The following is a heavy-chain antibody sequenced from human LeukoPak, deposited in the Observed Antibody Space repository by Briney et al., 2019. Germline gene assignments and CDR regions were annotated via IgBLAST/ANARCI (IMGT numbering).Heavy chain of an antibody. J-gene: IGHJ5*02. V-gene: IGHV4-38-2*02. Sequence: SETLSLTCTVSGYSISSGYYWGWIRQPPGKGLEWIGSIYHSGSTYYNPSLKSRVTISVDTSKNQFSLKLSSVTAADTAVYYCAREPIAAAGTGGFGPWGQGTLVTVSS. CDR3: AREPIAAAGTGGFGP. CDR1: GYSISSGYY. CDR2: IYHSGST. D-gene: IGHD6-13*01.